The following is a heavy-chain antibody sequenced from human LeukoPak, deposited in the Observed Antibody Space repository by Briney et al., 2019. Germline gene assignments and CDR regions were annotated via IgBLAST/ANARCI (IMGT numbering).Heavy chain of an antibody. D-gene: IGHD6-13*01. J-gene: IGHJ4*02. CDR1: GYTFTKYW. CDR2: IYPGDSDT. CDR3: ARRDTSSWHFGY. V-gene: IGHV5-51*01. Sequence: GESLKISCKGSGYTFTKYWIGWVRQMPGKGLEWMGTIYPGDSDTRYSPSFQGQVSISADKPISTAYLQWSSLKASDTAMYYCARRDTSSWHFGYWGQGTLVTVSS.